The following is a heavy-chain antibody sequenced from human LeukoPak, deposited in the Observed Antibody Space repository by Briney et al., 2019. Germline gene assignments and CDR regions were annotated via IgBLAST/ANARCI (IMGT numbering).Heavy chain of an antibody. CDR1: GGSIRNYY. V-gene: IGHV4-59*12. D-gene: IGHD3-10*01. J-gene: IGHJ4*02. CDR2: FSYSGST. Sequence: PSETLSLTCSVSGGSIRNYYWSWIRQPPGKGLEWIGYFSYSGSTTYNPSLKSRVTISVDTSKNQFSLKLSSVTAADTAVYYCARLRKGIITMVRGVRYYFDYWGQGTLVTVSS. CDR3: ARLRKGIITMVRGVRYYFDY.